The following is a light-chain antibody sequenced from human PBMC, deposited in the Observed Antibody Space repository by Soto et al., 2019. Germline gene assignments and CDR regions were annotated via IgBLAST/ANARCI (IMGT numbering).Light chain of an antibody. V-gene: IGKV2-28*01. J-gene: IGKJ1*01. CDR3: QQYNNWLGT. CDR2: LGS. Sequence: DIVMTQSPLSLPVTPGEPASISCRSSQSLLHSNGYNYLDWYLQKPGQSPQLLIYLGSNRASGVPDRFSGSGSGTEFTLTISSLKSEDFAVYYCQQYNNWLGTFGQGTK. CDR1: QSLLHSNGYNY.